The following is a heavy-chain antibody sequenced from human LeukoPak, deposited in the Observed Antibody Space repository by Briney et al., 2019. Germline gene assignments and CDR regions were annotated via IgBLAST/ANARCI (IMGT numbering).Heavy chain of an antibody. Sequence: GGSLRLSCAVSGLTFSNAWMSWVRQAPGKGLDWVGRIKSKADGGTTDYAAPVKGRFTISRDDSKDTLYLQMNSLKFADTAVYYCTTTLWDPEADAFDIWGQGTMVTVSS. D-gene: IGHD1-14*01. CDR2: IKSKADGGTT. J-gene: IGHJ3*02. CDR1: GLTFSNAW. CDR3: TTTLWDPEADAFDI. V-gene: IGHV3-15*01.